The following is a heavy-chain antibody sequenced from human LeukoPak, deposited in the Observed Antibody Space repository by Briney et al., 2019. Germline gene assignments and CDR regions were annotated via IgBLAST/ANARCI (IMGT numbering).Heavy chain of an antibody. Sequence: PGGSLRLSCAASGFTFSSHAMSWVRQAPGMGLEWVSAISGSGGSTYYADSVKGRFTISRDNAKNTLHLQMNSLRAEDTAVYYCASLYSSGWPYFDYWGQGTLVTVSS. J-gene: IGHJ4*02. D-gene: IGHD6-19*01. CDR3: ASLYSSGWPYFDY. V-gene: IGHV3-23*01. CDR1: GFTFSSHA. CDR2: ISGSGGST.